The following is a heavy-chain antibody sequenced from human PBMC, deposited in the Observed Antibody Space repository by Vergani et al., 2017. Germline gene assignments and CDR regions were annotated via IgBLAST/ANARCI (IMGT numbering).Heavy chain of an antibody. D-gene: IGHD3-10*01. V-gene: IGHV7-4-1*02. CDR2: INTNTGNP. J-gene: IGHJ4*02. Sequence: QVQLVQSGSELKRPGASVKVSGKASGNTLSRYSIYWVRQAPGQGLEWMGWINTNTGNPAYAQGFRGRFVFSLDTSVNTAYLQINNLKSDDTAVYYCARPSYGSGSLGFDYWGQGTLVTVSS. CDR1: GNTLSRYS. CDR3: ARPSYGSGSLGFDY.